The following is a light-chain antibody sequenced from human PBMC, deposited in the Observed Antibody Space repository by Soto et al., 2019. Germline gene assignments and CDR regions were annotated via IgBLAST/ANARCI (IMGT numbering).Light chain of an antibody. CDR1: QDISNW. J-gene: IGKJ4*01. CDR3: QQYEGYST. Sequence: DIQMTQSPSTLSASVGDRVTITCRASQDISNWLAWYQQKPGKAPKLLIYRASNLESGVPSRFSASGSGTEFALTISCLQPDDFATYYCQQYEGYSTFGGGTKVEIK. V-gene: IGKV1-5*03. CDR2: RAS.